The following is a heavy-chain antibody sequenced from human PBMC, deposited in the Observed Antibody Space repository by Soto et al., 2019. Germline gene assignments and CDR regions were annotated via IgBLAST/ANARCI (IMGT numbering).Heavy chain of an antibody. CDR1: GYSFTSYL. J-gene: IGHJ6*02. CDR2: IDPSDSYT. Sequence: GESLKISCKGSGYSFTSYLISWVRQMPGKGLEWMGRIDPSDSYTNYSPSFQGHVTISADKSISTAYLQWSSLKASDTAMYYCARAGGIRYFHRPSCMDFCGPGTTVTVSS. CDR3: ARAGGIRYFHRPSCMDF. V-gene: IGHV5-10-1*01. D-gene: IGHD3-9*01.